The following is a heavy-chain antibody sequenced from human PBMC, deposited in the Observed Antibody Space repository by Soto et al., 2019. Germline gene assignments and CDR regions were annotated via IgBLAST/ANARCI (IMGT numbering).Heavy chain of an antibody. Sequence: QVHLVESGGGVVQPGRSLRLSCAATGFPFSNYGMHWVRQAPGKGLEWVAFISYDGSEKFHADSVKGRFIISRDNSKNTMYLQLNSLRAEDTAVYYCAVGLAATEIVRNWGQGTLVTVSS. CDR3: AVGLAATEIVRN. J-gene: IGHJ4*02. D-gene: IGHD2-15*01. CDR1: GFPFSNYG. CDR2: ISYDGSEK. V-gene: IGHV3-30*03.